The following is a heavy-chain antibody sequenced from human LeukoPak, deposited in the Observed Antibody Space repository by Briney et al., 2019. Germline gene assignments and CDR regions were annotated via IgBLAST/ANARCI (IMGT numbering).Heavy chain of an antibody. CDR1: GFTFSSYS. J-gene: IGHJ3*02. Sequence: PGGSLRLSCAASGFTFSSYSMNWVRQAPGKGLEWVSSISSSSSYIYYADSVKGRFTISRDNAKNSLYLQMNSLRAEDTAVYYCARGVVPAAMPYGDAFDIWGQGTMVTVSS. CDR3: ARGVVPAAMPYGDAFDI. CDR2: ISSSSSYI. V-gene: IGHV3-21*01. D-gene: IGHD2-2*01.